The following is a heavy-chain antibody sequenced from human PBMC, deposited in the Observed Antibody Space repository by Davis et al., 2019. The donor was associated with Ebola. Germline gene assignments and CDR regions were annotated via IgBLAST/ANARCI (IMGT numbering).Heavy chain of an antibody. Sequence: GESLKISCAASGFTFSSYAMSWVRQAPGKGLEWVSAISDSGGSTYYADSVKGRFTISRDNSKNTLYLQMNSLRADDTAMYYCARDPAFDIWGQGTMVTVSS. CDR3: ARDPAFDI. CDR2: ISDSGGST. J-gene: IGHJ3*02. CDR1: GFTFSSYA. V-gene: IGHV3-23*01.